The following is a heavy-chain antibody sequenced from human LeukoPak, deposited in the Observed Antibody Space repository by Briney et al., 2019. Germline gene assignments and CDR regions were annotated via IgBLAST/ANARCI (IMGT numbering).Heavy chain of an antibody. J-gene: IGHJ4*02. D-gene: IGHD5-18*01. CDR1: GYTFTNYY. CDR3: AREIGPIQLHLWSSAFDL. Sequence: ASVKVSCKASGYTFTNYYMHWVRQAPGQGLEWMGIINPSGGSTRYAQKFQGRITMTRDTSTSTVYMELSSLRSEDTAVYYCAREIGPIQLHLWSSAFDLWGQGTLVTVSS. V-gene: IGHV1-46*01. CDR2: INPSGGST.